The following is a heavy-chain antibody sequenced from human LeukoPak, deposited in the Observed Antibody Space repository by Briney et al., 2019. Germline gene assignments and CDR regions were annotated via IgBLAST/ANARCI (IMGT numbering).Heavy chain of an antibody. CDR2: SYHSGST. J-gene: IGHJ3*02. D-gene: IGHD2-2*01. CDR3: ARDIVVVPAAINDAFDI. V-gene: IGHV4-38-2*02. Sequence: SETLPLTCTVSGYSISSGYYWGWIRQPPGKGLEWIGSSYHSGSTYYNPSLKSRVTISVDTSKNQFSLKLSSVTAADTAVYYCARDIVVVPAAINDAFDIWGQGTMVTVSS. CDR1: GYSISSGYY.